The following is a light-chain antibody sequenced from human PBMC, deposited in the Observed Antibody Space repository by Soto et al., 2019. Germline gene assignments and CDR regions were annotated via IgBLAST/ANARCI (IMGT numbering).Light chain of an antibody. J-gene: IGKJ1*01. Sequence: EIVLTQSPGTLSLSPGERATLSCGASQGVSSSHLAWYQQKPGQAPRLLIYGASSRATGIPDRFSGSGSGTDFTLTISRLEPEDFAVYYCQQYGSSSWTFGQGTKVDIK. V-gene: IGKV3-20*01. CDR1: QGVSSSH. CDR3: QQYGSSSWT. CDR2: GAS.